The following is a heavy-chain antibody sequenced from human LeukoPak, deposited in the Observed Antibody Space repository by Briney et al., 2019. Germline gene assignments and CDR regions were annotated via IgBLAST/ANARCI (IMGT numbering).Heavy chain of an antibody. CDR2: IYPRDSDT. CDR1: GYSFSTYW. J-gene: IGHJ4*02. Sequence: GESLKISCKGSGYSFSTYWIGWVRQMPGKGLEWIGIIYPRDSDTRYGPSFQGQVTISADKSISTAYLQWSSLKTSDTAIYYCAGHTSYGSDYWGQGTLVTVSS. CDR3: AGHTSYGSDY. D-gene: IGHD5-24*01. V-gene: IGHV5-51*01.